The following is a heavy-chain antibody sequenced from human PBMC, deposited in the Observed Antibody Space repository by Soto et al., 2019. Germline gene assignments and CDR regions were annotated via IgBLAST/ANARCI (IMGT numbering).Heavy chain of an antibody. CDR3: ARRDQIAYYYGMDV. D-gene: IGHD2-21*01. CDR2: INSDGSTT. V-gene: IGHV3-74*01. J-gene: IGHJ6*02. CDR1: GFTFSSYW. Sequence: PGGSLRLSCAASGFTFSSYWMNWVRQAPGKGLVWVSRINSDGSTTSYVDSVKGRFTISRDNAKNTLYLQMNSLRAEDTAVYYCARRDQIAYYYGMDVWGQGTTVTVS.